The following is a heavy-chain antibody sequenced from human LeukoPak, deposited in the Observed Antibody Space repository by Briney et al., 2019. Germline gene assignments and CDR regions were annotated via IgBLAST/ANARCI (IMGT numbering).Heavy chain of an antibody. CDR2: IFHSGST. D-gene: IGHD3-3*01. CDR1: GDSLDTNTW. Sequence: SGTLSLTCAVSGDSLDTNTWWSWVRQPPGKGLEWTGEIFHSGSTNYHPSLESRLTISMDKSKNSFSLRLTSVTAADTAVYYCAREIFGARAFQYWGQGILVTVSS. J-gene: IGHJ4*02. V-gene: IGHV4-4*02. CDR3: AREIFGARAFQY.